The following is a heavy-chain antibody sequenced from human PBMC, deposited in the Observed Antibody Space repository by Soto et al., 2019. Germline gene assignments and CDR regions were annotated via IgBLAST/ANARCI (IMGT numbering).Heavy chain of an antibody. Sequence: QVQLVESGGGVVQPGRSLRLSCAASGFTFSSYGMHWVRQAPGQGLEWVAVIAYDGSNKYYADSVKGRFTISRDNSKNTLYLQMNSLRAEDTAVYYCAKVRGHGDYYYYGMDVWGQGTTVTVSS. CDR1: GFTFSSYG. V-gene: IGHV3-30*18. CDR3: AKVRGHGDYYYYGMDV. CDR2: IAYDGSNK. J-gene: IGHJ6*02.